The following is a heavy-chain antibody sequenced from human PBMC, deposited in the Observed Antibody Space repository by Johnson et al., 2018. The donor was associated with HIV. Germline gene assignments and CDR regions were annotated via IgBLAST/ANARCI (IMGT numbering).Heavy chain of an antibody. CDR2: IGTAGET. J-gene: IGHJ3*02. CDR1: GFTFSTYG. V-gene: IGHV3-NL1*01. CDR3: ASLSDDAFDI. Sequence: QVLLVESGGGVVQPGRSLRLSCAASGFTFSTYGMTWVRQAPGNGLEWVSHIGTAGETCYPGSVKGRFTISRDNSKNTLYLQMNSLKAEDTAVYYCASLSDDAFDIWGQGTMVTVSS.